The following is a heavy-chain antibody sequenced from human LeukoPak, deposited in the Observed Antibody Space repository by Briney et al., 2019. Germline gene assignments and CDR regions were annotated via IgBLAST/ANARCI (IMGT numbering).Heavy chain of an antibody. CDR1: GFTFSSYE. J-gene: IGHJ4*02. CDR3: ARDDGFWSGSDY. Sequence: GGSLRLSCAASGFTFSSYEMNWVRQAPGKGLEWVSYISSSGSTIYYADSVKGRFTISRDNGKNSLYLQMNSLRAEDTAVYYCARDDGFWSGSDYWGQGTLVTVSS. D-gene: IGHD3-3*01. V-gene: IGHV3-48*03. CDR2: ISSSGSTI.